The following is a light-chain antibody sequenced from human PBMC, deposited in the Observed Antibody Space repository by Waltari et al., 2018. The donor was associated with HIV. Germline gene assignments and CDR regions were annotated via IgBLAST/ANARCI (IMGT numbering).Light chain of an antibody. CDR1: SSDVGGYNY. V-gene: IGLV2-8*01. J-gene: IGLJ2*01. Sequence: QSALTQPPSASGSPGQSVTISCTGTSSDVGGYNYVSWYQQHPGKAPKLMIYEVSKRPAGVPGRFSGSKAGNTASLTVSGRQAEDEADYYCSSYAGSNKVFGGGTKLTVL. CDR2: EVS. CDR3: SSYAGSNKV.